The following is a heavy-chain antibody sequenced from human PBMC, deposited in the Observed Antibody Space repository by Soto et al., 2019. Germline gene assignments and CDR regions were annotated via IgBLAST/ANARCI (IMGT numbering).Heavy chain of an antibody. J-gene: IGHJ4*02. CDR2: ISGDGGTT. Sequence: GGSLRLSCAASGFTFSSSWMYWFRQAPGKRLVWVSGISGDGGTTTHADSVKGRFTISRDNAKNTLYLQMNSLRVEDTAVYYCARAGLLASGDYWGQGTLVTVSS. V-gene: IGHV3-74*01. D-gene: IGHD1-26*01. CDR1: GFTFSSSW. CDR3: ARAGLLASGDY.